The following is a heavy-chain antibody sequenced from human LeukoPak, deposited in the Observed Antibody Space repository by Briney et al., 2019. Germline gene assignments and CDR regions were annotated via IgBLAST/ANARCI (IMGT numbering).Heavy chain of an antibody. Sequence: GGSLRLPCAASGFTFSSYAMSWVRQAPGKGLEWVSAISGSGGSTYYADSVKGRFTISRDNSKNTLYLQMNSLRAEDTAVYYCAKNRLGYCSSTSCSIPLDYWGQGTLVTVSS. CDR1: GFTFSSYA. D-gene: IGHD2-2*01. CDR2: ISGSGGST. CDR3: AKNRLGYCSSTSCSIPLDY. V-gene: IGHV3-23*01. J-gene: IGHJ4*02.